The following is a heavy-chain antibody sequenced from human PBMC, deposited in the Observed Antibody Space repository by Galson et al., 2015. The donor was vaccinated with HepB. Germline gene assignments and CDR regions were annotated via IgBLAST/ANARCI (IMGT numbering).Heavy chain of an antibody. D-gene: IGHD2-2*01. V-gene: IGHV4-59*08. Sequence: SETLSLTCAISGGSISSHNWSWIRQPPGKTLEWIGCLYSTGSADYNPSLKSRGTISVDRSKNQLSLRLSSVTAADTAVYHYVRHEDLVVTQTGTGSFDIWGQGTMVTVSS. CDR2: LYSTGSA. CDR3: VRHEDLVVTQTGTGSFDI. J-gene: IGHJ3*02. CDR1: GGSISSHN.